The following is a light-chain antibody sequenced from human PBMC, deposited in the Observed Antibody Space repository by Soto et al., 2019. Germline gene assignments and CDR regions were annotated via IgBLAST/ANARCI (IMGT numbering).Light chain of an antibody. V-gene: IGLV1-40*01. CDR3: QSYDSSLSGWV. Sequence: QSVLTQPPSVSGAPGQKVTISCTRSSSNIGAAYDVHWYQHLPGTAPKLLIYGNNNRPSVVPDRFSGSTSCTSASLAITGLQAEDEADYYCQSYDSSLSGWVFGGGTKLTVL. J-gene: IGLJ3*02. CDR1: SSNIGAAYD. CDR2: GNN.